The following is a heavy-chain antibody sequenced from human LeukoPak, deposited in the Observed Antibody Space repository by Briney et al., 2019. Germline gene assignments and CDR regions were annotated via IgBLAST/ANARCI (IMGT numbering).Heavy chain of an antibody. Sequence: PGGSLRLSCAVSGFTFTNFAMMWVRQAPGKGLQWVSSITGDGATYYADSVRGRFVLSRDTSKNTLYLQMNSLTAEDTALYYCAKGAAAGLVDWFDPWGQGTLVTVSS. V-gene: IGHV3-23*01. CDR3: AKGAAAGLVDWFDP. J-gene: IGHJ5*02. CDR1: GFTFTNFA. CDR2: ITGDGAT. D-gene: IGHD6-25*01.